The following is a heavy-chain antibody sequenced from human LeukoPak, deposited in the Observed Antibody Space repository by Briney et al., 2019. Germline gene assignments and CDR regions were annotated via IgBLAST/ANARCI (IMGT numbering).Heavy chain of an antibody. J-gene: IGHJ4*02. CDR3: ARGGDYYDSSGYYYKRFDY. D-gene: IGHD3-22*01. CDR1: GGSFSGYY. Sequence: SETLSLTCAVYGGSFSGYYWSWIRQPPGKGLEWIGEINHSGSTNYNPSLKSRVTISVDTSKNQFSLKLSSVTAADTAVYYCARGGDYYDSSGYYYKRFDYWGQGTLVTVPS. CDR2: INHSGST. V-gene: IGHV4-34*01.